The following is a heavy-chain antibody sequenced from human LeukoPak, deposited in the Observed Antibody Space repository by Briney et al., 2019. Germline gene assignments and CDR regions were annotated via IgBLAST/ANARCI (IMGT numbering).Heavy chain of an antibody. V-gene: IGHV1-2*06. CDR1: GYTFTGYY. J-gene: IGHJ4*02. CDR2: INPNNGGT. CDR3: AREWSYGDYYDY. D-gene: IGHD4-17*01. Sequence: ASVKVSCKASGYTFTGYYIHWVRQAPGQGLEWMGRINPNNGGTGYAQKFQGRVTMTRDTSISTASMELTRLTSDDTAVFYCAREWSYGDYYDYWGQGTLVTVSS.